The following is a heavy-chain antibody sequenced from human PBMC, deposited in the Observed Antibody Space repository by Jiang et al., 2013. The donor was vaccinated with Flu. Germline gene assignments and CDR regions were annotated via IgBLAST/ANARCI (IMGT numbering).Heavy chain of an antibody. D-gene: IGHD6-6*01. CDR2: ISGSGGNT. CDR3: AIDGGEQLVRKAFNI. CDR1: GFTFSNYA. V-gene: IGHV3-23*01. J-gene: IGHJ3*02. Sequence: VQLLESGGDLVQPGGSLRLSCAASGFTFSNYAMSWVRQAPGKGLEWVSAISGSGGNTYYADSVKGRFTISRDNSKNTLYLQMNSLRAEDTAVYYCAIDGGEQLVRKAFNIWAKGQWSRLF.